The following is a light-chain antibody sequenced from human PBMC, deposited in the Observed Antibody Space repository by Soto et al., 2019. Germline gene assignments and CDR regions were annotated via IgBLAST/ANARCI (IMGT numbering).Light chain of an antibody. CDR3: QQRSNWPLS. Sequence: EIVLTQSPATLSLSPGERATLSCRASQSVSSYLAWYQQKPGQAPRLLIYDASNRATGIPARFSGSGSGTDYRLTISSLEPEDFAVYYCQQRSNWPLSFGGGTNVELK. J-gene: IGKJ4*01. CDR2: DAS. CDR1: QSVSSY. V-gene: IGKV3-11*01.